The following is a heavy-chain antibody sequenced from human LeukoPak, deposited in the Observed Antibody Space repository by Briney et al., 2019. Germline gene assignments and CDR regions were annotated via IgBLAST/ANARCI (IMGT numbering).Heavy chain of an antibody. J-gene: IGHJ4*02. V-gene: IGHV3-7*01. CDR1: GFTFSSYW. Sequence: SGGSLRLSCVASGFTFSSYWMTWVRQALGKGLEWLANIKEDGSIQYYLDSVRGRFTISRDNAKTSVYLQLNSLRADDTAVYYCARDVWTGVAVSDYWGQGTLVTVS. CDR3: ARDVWTGVAVSDY. CDR2: IKEDGSIQ. D-gene: IGHD6-19*01.